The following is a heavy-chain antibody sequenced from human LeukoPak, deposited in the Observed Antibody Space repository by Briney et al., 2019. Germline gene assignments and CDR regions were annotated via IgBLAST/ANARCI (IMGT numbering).Heavy chain of an antibody. Sequence: PGGSLRLSCAVSGFTFNNYAMNWVRQAPGQGLEWVSSISSSAGSAVYGDSVKGRFTISRVNAENTLYLQMNSLRADDTAIYYCAKDQRSGEYNYGWGPFDIWGQGTMVTVSS. CDR2: ISSSAGSA. V-gene: IGHV3-23*01. D-gene: IGHD5-18*01. CDR3: AKDQRSGEYNYGWGPFDI. CDR1: GFTFNNYA. J-gene: IGHJ3*02.